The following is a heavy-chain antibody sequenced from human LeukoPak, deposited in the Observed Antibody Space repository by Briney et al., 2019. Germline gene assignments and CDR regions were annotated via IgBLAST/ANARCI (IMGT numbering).Heavy chain of an antibody. CDR3: ARGATIDDILTGYNY. CDR1: GYTFTGYY. CDR2: INPNSGGT. D-gene: IGHD3-9*01. J-gene: IGHJ4*02. V-gene: IGHV1-2*02. Sequence: ASVKVSCKAYGYTFTGYYMHWVRQAPGQGLEWMGWINPNSGGTNYAQKFQGRVTMTRDTSISTAYMELSSLRSEDTAAYYCARGATIDDILTGYNYWGQGTLVTVSS.